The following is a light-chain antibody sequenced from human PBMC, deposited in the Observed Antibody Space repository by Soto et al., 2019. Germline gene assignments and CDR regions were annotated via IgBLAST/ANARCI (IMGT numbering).Light chain of an antibody. CDR1: SSNIGAGYD. J-gene: IGLJ2*01. CDR3: QSYDSSLSGSV. CDR2: GNI. Sequence: QSVLTQPPSVSGAPGQRVTIYCTGSSSNIGAGYDVHWYQQLPGTAPKLLIYGNINRPSGVPDRFSGSKSVTSASLAITGLQAEDEADYYCQSYDSSLSGSVFGGGTKLTVL. V-gene: IGLV1-40*01.